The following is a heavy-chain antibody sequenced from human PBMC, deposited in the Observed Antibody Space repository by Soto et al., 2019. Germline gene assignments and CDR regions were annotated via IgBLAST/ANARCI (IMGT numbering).Heavy chain of an antibody. CDR2: IGVGSGNR. CDR3: AALGVNFDH. Sequence: ASVKVSCKASGFTFTSSAVQWVRQARGQRLEWVGWIGVGSGNRHYAQKFQERVTITRDMSTNTAYMELSSLRSEDTAVYYCAALGVNFDHWGQGTLVTVSS. V-gene: IGHV1-58*01. J-gene: IGHJ4*02. D-gene: IGHD2-8*01. CDR1: GFTFTSSA.